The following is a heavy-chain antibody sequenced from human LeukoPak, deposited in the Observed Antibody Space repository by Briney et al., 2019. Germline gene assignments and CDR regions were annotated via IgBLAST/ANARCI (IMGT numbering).Heavy chain of an antibody. D-gene: IGHD6-6*01. CDR1: GYTFTGYY. J-gene: IGHJ6*02. Sequence: SVKVSCKASGYTFTGYYMHWVRQAPGQGLEWMGRIIPILGIANYAQKFQGRVTITADKSTSTAYMELSSLRSEDTAVYYCARDQGASSIAARFPLYGMDVWGQGTTVTVSS. CDR2: IIPILGIA. V-gene: IGHV1-69*04. CDR3: ARDQGASSIAARFPLYGMDV.